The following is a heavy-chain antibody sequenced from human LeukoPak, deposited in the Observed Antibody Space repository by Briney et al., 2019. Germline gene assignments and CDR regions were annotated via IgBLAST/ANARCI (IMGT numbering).Heavy chain of an antibody. V-gene: IGHV3-23*01. CDR1: GFTFSSYA. J-gene: IGHJ4*02. CDR3: AKDRYCSSTRCYGDFDY. D-gene: IGHD2-2*01. Sequence: HPGGSLRLSCAASGFTFSSYAMSWARQAPGEGLEWGSVISGSGDSTLYADSVKGRFTVSRDNSKNTLYLQMNSLRAEDTAVYYCAKDRYCSSTRCYGDFDYWGQGTLVTVSS. CDR2: ISGSGDST.